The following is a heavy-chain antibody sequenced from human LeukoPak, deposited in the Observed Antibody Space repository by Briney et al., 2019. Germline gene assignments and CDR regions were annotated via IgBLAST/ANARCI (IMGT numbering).Heavy chain of an antibody. V-gene: IGHV3-30-3*02. CDR1: GFVFSSYA. D-gene: IGHD2-21*01. CDR2: ISYDGSNK. J-gene: IGHJ3*02. CDR3: YSDDAFDI. Sequence: GGSLRLSCVASGFVFSSYAMHWVRQAPGKGLEWVAVISYDGSNKYYADSVKGRFTISRDNSKNTLYLQMNSLRAEDTAVYYCYSDDAFDIWGQGTMVTVSS.